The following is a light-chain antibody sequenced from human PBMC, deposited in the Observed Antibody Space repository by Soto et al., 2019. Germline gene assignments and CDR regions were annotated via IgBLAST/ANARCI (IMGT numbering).Light chain of an antibody. CDR1: QTVSGNY. V-gene: IGKV3-20*01. J-gene: IGKJ2*01. CDR2: GSS. Sequence: EIVLTQSPGTLSLSPGERATLSCRASQTVSGNYLAWYQQKPRQSPRLLIYGSSDRATGIPDRFSGSGSGTYFTLTITRVEPEDFAVYYCQQYGSSPPYTFGQGTKLEIK. CDR3: QQYGSSPPYT.